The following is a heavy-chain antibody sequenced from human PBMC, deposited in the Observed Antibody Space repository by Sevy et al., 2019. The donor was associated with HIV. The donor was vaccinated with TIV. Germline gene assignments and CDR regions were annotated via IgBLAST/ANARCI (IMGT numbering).Heavy chain of an antibody. Sequence: ASVKVSCKVSGYTLTDLSMHWVRQAPGKGLEWMGGFDPENGKTIYALKLQGRLTMTEDTSTDTAYMELNNLRSDDPAVYYCATDLWFYCGDFRGFWGQGTLVTVSS. CDR3: ATDLWFYCGDFRGF. J-gene: IGHJ4*02. CDR1: GYTLTDLS. V-gene: IGHV1-24*01. CDR2: FDPENGKT. D-gene: IGHD4-17*01.